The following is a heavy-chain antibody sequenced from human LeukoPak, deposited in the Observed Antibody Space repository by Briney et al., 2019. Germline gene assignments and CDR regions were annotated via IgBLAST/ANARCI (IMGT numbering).Heavy chain of an antibody. J-gene: IGHJ4*02. CDR2: ISWDGGSA. Sequence: GGSLRLSGAASGFTFDDYAMHWVRQAPGKGLEWVSLISWDGGSAYYADSVKGRFTISRDNSKNSLYLQMNSLRAEDTALYYCAKDRGDILTGTPVYYFDYWGQGTLVTASS. V-gene: IGHV3-43D*04. CDR1: GFTFDDYA. D-gene: IGHD3-9*01. CDR3: AKDRGDILTGTPVYYFDY.